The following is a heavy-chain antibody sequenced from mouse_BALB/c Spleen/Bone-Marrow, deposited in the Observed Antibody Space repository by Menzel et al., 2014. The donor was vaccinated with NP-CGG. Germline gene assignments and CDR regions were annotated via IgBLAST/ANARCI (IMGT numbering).Heavy chain of an antibody. CDR3: ARGGTTATWYFDV. Sequence: EVQLQQSGAELVKPGASVKLSCTASGLNIKDTYMHWVKQRPEQGLEWIGRIDPANGNTKYDPKFQGKATITADTSSNTAYLQLSSLTSEDTAVYYCARGGTTATWYFDVWGAGTTVTVSS. D-gene: IGHD1-2*01. CDR2: IDPANGNT. J-gene: IGHJ1*01. CDR1: GLNIKDTY. V-gene: IGHV14-3*02.